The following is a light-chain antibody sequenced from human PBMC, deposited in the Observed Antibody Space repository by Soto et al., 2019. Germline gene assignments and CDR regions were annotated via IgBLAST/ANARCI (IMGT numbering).Light chain of an antibody. CDR1: QRVDNNY. V-gene: IGKV3D-20*01. CDR3: HQYGNSRYT. J-gene: IGKJ2*01. CDR2: DAV. Sequence: EIVLTQSPGALSLSPGERATLSCGASQRVDNNYVAWYQQKPGLAPRLLIYDAVNRTTGIPDRFRGGGSGTHFTLTISSLEPEDVAVYYCHQYGNSRYTFGQGTKVQIK.